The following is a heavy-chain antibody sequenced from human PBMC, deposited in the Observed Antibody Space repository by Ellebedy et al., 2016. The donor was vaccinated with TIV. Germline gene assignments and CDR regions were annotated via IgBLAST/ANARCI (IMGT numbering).Heavy chain of an antibody. CDR3: ARRKVTIPRADAYFDY. J-gene: IGHJ4*02. Sequence: GSLRLSXTVSGGSISSSSYYWGWIRQPPGKGLEWIGSIYYSGNTYYNPSLKSRATISIDTSKNQFSLRLSSVTAADTAIYRCARRKVTIPRADAYFDYWGQGILVTVSS. V-gene: IGHV4-39*01. CDR2: IYYSGNT. CDR1: GGSISSSSYY. D-gene: IGHD3-3*01.